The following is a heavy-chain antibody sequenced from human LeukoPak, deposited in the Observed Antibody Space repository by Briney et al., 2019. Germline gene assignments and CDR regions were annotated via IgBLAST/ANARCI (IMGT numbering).Heavy chain of an antibody. Sequence: GRSLRLSCAASGFTFSSYAMHWVGQAPGQGLEWVAVISYDGSNKYYADSVKGRFTISRDNSKNTLYLQMNSLRAEDTAVYYCAREGSVVVTAIPTDYWGQGTLVTVSS. CDR1: GFTFSSYA. CDR3: AREGSVVVTAIPTDY. CDR2: ISYDGSNK. J-gene: IGHJ4*02. D-gene: IGHD2-21*02. V-gene: IGHV3-30*04.